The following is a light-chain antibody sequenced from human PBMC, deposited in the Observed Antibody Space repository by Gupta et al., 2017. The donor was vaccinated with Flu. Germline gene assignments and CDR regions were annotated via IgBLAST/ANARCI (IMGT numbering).Light chain of an antibody. CDR3: CSYAGTYTLDV. CDR1: SSDIGGYNY. Sequence: QSALTQPRSVSGSPGQSVTISCTGTSSDIGGYNYVSWYQQHPGKAPKRMIYDVYKRPSGVPDRFAGSKSGNTASLTISGLQAEDEAEDYCCSYAGTYTLDVFGSGTKVTVL. J-gene: IGLJ1*01. V-gene: IGLV2-11*01. CDR2: DVY.